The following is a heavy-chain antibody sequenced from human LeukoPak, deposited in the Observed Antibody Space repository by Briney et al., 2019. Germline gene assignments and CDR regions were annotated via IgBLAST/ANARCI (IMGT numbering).Heavy chain of an antibody. CDR1: GGSISSSSYY. CDR3: ARRSNCTRPASYYFDY. CDR2: IYYSGST. V-gene: IGHV4-39*01. Sequence: SETLSLTCTVSGGSISSSSYYWGWIRQPPGKGLEWIGSIYYSGSTYYNPSLKSRATISVDTSNNQFSLKLSSVTAADTAVYYCARRSNCTRPASYYFDYWGQGTLVTVSS. J-gene: IGHJ4*02. D-gene: IGHD1-1*01.